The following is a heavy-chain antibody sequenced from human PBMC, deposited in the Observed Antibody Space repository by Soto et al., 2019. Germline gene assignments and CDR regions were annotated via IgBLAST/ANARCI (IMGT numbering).Heavy chain of an antibody. CDR3: ARVAYYDSSGYYYYFDY. D-gene: IGHD3-22*01. CDR2: IYRSGTT. Sequence: SETLSLTCAVSGYSISSGYYWGWIRQPPGKGLEWIGSIYRSGTTYYNPSLRSRVTISVDMSKNQFSLRLSSVTAADTAVYYCARVAYYDSSGYYYYFDYWGQGTLVTV. CDR1: GYSISSGYY. V-gene: IGHV4-38-2*01. J-gene: IGHJ4*02.